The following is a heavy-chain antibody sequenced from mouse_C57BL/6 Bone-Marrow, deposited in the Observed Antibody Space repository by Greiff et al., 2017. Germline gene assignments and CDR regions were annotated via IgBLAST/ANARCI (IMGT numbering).Heavy chain of an antibody. CDR1: GFSLTSYG. Sequence: QVQLKQSGPGLVQPSQSLSITCPVSGFSLTSYGVHWVRQSPGKGLEWLGVLWRGGSTDYTAAFMSRLSITKDNSKSQVFFTMNSLQADDTAIYYWAIGYYWFAYWGQGTLVTVSA. D-gene: IGHD2-3*01. CDR3: AIGYYWFAY. J-gene: IGHJ3*01. V-gene: IGHV2-5*01. CDR2: LWRGGST.